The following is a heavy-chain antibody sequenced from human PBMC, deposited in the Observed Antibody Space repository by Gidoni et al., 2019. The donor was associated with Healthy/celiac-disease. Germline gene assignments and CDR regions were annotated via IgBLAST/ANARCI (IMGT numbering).Heavy chain of an antibody. J-gene: IGHJ4*02. CDR1: GGSSRGYY. Sequence: QVPLLQWGAGLLRPSETLSLTCAVCGGSSRGYYWSWIRQPRGKGLEWIGEINHSGSTNYNPSLKSRVTISVDTSKNQFSLKLSSVTAADTAVYYCAVVGCSSTSCYPPDYWGQGTLVTVSS. CDR3: AVVGCSSTSCYPPDY. V-gene: IGHV4-34*01. CDR2: INHSGST. D-gene: IGHD2-2*01.